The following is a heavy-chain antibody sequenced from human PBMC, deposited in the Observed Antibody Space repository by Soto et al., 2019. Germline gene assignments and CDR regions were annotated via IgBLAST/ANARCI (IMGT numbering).Heavy chain of an antibody. V-gene: IGHV5-10-1*01. J-gene: IGHJ6*02. CDR1: GYSFTSYW. CDR3: ARAPAPSSSWYFGVYYYYGMDV. CDR2: IDPSDSYT. D-gene: IGHD6-13*01. Sequence: PGESLKISCKGSGYSFTSYWISWVRQMPGKGLEWMGRIDPSDSYTNYSPSFQGHVTISADKSISTAYLQWSSLKASDTAMYYCARAPAPSSSWYFGVYYYYGMDVWGQGTTVTVSS.